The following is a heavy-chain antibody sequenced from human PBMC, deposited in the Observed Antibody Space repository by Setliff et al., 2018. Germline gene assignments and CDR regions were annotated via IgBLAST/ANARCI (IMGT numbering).Heavy chain of an antibody. CDR2: ITIKIDGDTS. CDR1: GITLNNGR. Sequence: KPGGSLRLSCAVSGITLNNGRVSWVRQAPGKGLEWVGQITIKIDGDTSDYGAPVKGRFTISRDDSKNTLFLYMNSLKTEDTAIYYCTTVLRYGDFLVDYWGQETAVTVSS. J-gene: IGHJ4*02. CDR3: TTVLRYGDFLVDY. D-gene: IGHD4-17*01. V-gene: IGHV3-15*01.